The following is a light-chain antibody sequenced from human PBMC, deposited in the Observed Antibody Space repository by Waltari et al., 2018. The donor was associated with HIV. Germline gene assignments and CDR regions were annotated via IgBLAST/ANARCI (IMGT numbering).Light chain of an antibody. J-gene: IGKJ1*01. CDR3: QQYGSSLPWA. CDR1: ESVSTPY. Sequence: TQSPGTLSLSPGESISLSCRASESVSTPYLAWYQQKPGQAPRLVIYGAATRATGIPDRFSGRGSGTDFTLTISRLEPEDFAVYYCQQYGSSLPWAFGQGTKVEIK. CDR2: GAA. V-gene: IGKV3-20*01.